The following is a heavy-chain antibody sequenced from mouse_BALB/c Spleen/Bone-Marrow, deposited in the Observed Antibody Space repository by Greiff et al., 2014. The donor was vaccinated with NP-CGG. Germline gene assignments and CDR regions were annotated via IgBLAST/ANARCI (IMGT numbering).Heavy chain of an antibody. CDR1: GFTFSTYG. CDR3: TRRGRYDERSGMDY. V-gene: IGHV5-6*02. Sequence: EVMLVESGGDLVKPGGSLKLSCAASGFTFSTYGMSWVRQTPDKRLEWVATINSGGGYTYYPDSVKGRFTISRDNAKNTLYLQMSSLKSEDTAMYYCTRRGRYDERSGMDYWGQGTSVTVSS. J-gene: IGHJ4*01. CDR2: INSGGGYT. D-gene: IGHD2-14*01.